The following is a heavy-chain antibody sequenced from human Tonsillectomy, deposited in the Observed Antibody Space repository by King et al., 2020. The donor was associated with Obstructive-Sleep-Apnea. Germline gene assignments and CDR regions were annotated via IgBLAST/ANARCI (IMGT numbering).Heavy chain of an antibody. D-gene: IGHD3-10*01. CDR1: GGSITSYY. V-gene: IGHV4-59*08. CDR2: IYYSGST. Sequence: VQLQESGPGLVKPSETLSLNCNVSGGSITSYYWSWIRQPPGKRLEWIGHIYYSGSTDYNPSLKSRVTISVDTSKNQISLKVKSVTAADTAVYYCATSAPGSWGQGTLVTVSS. CDR3: ATSAPGS. J-gene: IGHJ4*02.